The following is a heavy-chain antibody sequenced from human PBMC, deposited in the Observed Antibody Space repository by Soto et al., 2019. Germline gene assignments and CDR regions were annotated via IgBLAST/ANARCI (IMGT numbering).Heavy chain of an antibody. CDR2: IYYSGST. J-gene: IGHJ4*02. CDR1: GGSISSSSYY. D-gene: IGHD2-2*01. CDR3: ARHSGDIVVVPAAITFDY. Sequence: SETLSLTCTVSGGSISSSSYYWGWIRQPPGKGLEWIGSIYYSGSTYYNPSLKSRVTVSVDTSKNQFSLKLSSVTAADTAVYYCARHSGDIVVVPAAITFDYWGQGTLVTVSS. V-gene: IGHV4-39*01.